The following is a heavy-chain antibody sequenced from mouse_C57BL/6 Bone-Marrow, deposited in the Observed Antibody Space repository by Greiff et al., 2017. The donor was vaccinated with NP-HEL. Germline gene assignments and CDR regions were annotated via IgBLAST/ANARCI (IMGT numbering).Heavy chain of an antibody. Sequence: QVQLQQPGAELVKPGASVKMSCKASGYTFTSYWITWVKQRPGPGLEWIGDIYPGSGSTNYNEKFKSKATLTVDTSSSTAYMQLSSLTSEDSAVYYCARWGFTTVVDWYFDVWGTGTTVTVSS. D-gene: IGHD1-1*01. CDR2: IYPGSGST. V-gene: IGHV1-55*01. CDR1: GYTFTSYW. J-gene: IGHJ1*03. CDR3: ARWGFTTVVDWYFDV.